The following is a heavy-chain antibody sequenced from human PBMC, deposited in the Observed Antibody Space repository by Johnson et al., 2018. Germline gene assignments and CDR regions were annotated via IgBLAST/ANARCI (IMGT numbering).Heavy chain of an antibody. CDR1: GFTFSSYG. CDR2: IWYDGSNK. CDR3: ARENDMSGYGAGDSFDI. J-gene: IGHJ3*02. V-gene: IGHV3-33*01. D-gene: IGHD3-3*01. Sequence: QVQLVQSGGGVVQPGRSLRLSCAASGFTFSSYGMHWVRQAPGKGLEWGAVIWYDGSNKYYADSVTGRFTISRDNSKKTLYLQMNSLGAEDTTVYYCARENDMSGYGAGDSFDIWGQGTLVTVSS.